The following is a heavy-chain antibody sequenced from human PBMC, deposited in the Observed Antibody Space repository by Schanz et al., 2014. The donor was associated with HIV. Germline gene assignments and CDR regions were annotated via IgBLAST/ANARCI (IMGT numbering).Heavy chain of an antibody. J-gene: IGHJ4*02. CDR3: AKGWRGYSISSLVDY. CDR1: GFPLRDYG. CDR2: ISYNGNEK. D-gene: IGHD6-6*01. V-gene: IGHV3-30*18. Sequence: QVQLVESGGGVVQPGRSLTLSCATTGFPLRDYGMHWVRQAAGKGLEWLAFISYNGNEKDYGDSVKGRFNISRDNSRNSLYLQMNRLRAEDTAVYYCAKGWRGYSISSLVDYWGQGSLVTVSS.